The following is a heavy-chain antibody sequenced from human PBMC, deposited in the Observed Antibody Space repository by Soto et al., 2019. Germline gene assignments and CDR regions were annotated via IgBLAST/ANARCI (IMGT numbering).Heavy chain of an antibody. Sequence: SVNVSCKAAGGAFSSYAISWVRQAPRQGLEWMGGIIPTFGTANYAQKFQGRVTITADESTSTAYMELSSLRSEDTAVYYCARTRITMVRGVIDYFDYWGQGTLVTVSS. V-gene: IGHV1-69*13. CDR1: GGAFSSYA. J-gene: IGHJ4*02. D-gene: IGHD3-10*01. CDR2: IIPTFGTA. CDR3: ARTRITMVRGVIDYFDY.